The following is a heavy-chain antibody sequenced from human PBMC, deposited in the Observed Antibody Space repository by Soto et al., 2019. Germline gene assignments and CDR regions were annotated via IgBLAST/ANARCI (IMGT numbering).Heavy chain of an antibody. Sequence: SETLSLTCTVSGGSISSSSYYWGWIRQPPGKGLEWTGSIYYSGSTYYNPSLKSRVTISVDTSKNQFSLKLSSVTAADTAVYYCARLVHDILTGYYYFDYWGQGTLVTVSS. CDR2: IYYSGST. CDR3: ARLVHDILTGYYYFDY. CDR1: GGSISSSSYY. J-gene: IGHJ4*02. V-gene: IGHV4-39*01. D-gene: IGHD3-9*01.